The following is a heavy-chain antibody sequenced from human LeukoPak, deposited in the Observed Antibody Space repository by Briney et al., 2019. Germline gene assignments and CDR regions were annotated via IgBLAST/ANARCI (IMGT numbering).Heavy chain of an antibody. D-gene: IGHD3-10*01. CDR2: ISGSGGST. V-gene: IGHV3-23*01. J-gene: IGHJ4*02. CDR3: AKGGSLGGPSGSSKFDY. CDR1: GFTFSSYA. Sequence: PGGSLRLSCAASGFTFSSYAMSWVRQAPGKGLEWVSAISGSGGSTYYADSVRGRFTISRDNSKNTLYLQMNSLRAEDTAVYYCAKGGSLGGPSGSSKFDYWGQGTLVTVSS.